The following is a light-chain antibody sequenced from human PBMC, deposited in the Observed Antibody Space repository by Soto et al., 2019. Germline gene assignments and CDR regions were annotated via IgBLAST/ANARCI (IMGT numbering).Light chain of an antibody. J-gene: IGKJ3*01. Sequence: DIPMTQSPSTLSASVGDRVTITCRASQSITSWLAWYQQKPGKAPKLLMYKASSLESGVPSRFSGSGSGTEFTLTISGLQPDDFATYFCQQYNSYPFTFGPGTKVDIK. CDR3: QQYNSYPFT. CDR1: QSITSW. V-gene: IGKV1-5*03. CDR2: KAS.